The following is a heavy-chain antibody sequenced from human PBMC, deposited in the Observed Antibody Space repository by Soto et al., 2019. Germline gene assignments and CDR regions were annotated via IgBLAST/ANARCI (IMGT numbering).Heavy chain of an antibody. V-gene: IGHV3-30*18. CDR2: ISYDGSNK. CDR3: AKALAAAAGTLQH. Sequence: QVQLVESGGGVVQPGRSLRLSCAASGFTFSSYGMHWVRQAPGKGLEWVAVISYDGSNKYYADSVKGRFTISRDNSKNTLYLQMNSLRAEDTAVYYCAKALAAAAGTLQHWGQGTLVTVSS. D-gene: IGHD6-13*01. J-gene: IGHJ1*01. CDR1: GFTFSSYG.